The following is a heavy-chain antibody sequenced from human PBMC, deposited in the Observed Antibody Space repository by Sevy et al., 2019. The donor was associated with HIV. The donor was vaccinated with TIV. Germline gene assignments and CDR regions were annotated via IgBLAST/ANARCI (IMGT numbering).Heavy chain of an antibody. CDR1: GFTFSGYY. J-gene: IGHJ4*02. V-gene: IGHV3-11*01. CDR3: ARARGSYSLDY. D-gene: IGHD1-26*01. Sequence: GGSLRLSCAGTGFTFSGYYMGWFRQAPGRGLEWLSYISNSGTTMSDADSVKGRFTISRDNAKNSLFLQMNSLRAEDTAVYYCARARGSYSLDYWGRGALVTVSS. CDR2: ISNSGTTM.